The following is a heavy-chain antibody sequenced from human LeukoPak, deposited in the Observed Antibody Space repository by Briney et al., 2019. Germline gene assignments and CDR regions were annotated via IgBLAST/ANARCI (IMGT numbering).Heavy chain of an antibody. J-gene: IGHJ4*02. CDR2: LSGSDSST. CDR1: GFSFRGYA. Sequence: GGSLRLSCAASGFSFRGYAMSWVRQAPGKGLEWVSSLSGSDSSTYYADSVKGRFIISRDKSKNTLYLQMNSLRAEDTAVYYCAKSMEWLLFLSHFDYWGQGTLVTVSS. V-gene: IGHV3-23*01. CDR3: AKSMEWLLFLSHFDY. D-gene: IGHD3-3*01.